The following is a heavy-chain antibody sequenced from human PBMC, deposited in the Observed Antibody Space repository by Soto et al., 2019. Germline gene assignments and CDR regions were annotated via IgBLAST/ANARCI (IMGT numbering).Heavy chain of an antibody. Sequence: QVQLVQSGAEVKRPGASVKVSCKASGYTITTYGFNWVRQAPGQGLEWMGWISPYNGDTNYAQNFQGRVTLTTDTSTSTAYMELRSLTSDDTAVYYCARTPRAQMIVLEAATRFDYWGQGTLVTVSS. CDR1: GYTITTYG. CDR2: ISPYNGDT. D-gene: IGHD2-15*01. CDR3: ARTPRAQMIVLEAATRFDY. V-gene: IGHV1-18*04. J-gene: IGHJ4*02.